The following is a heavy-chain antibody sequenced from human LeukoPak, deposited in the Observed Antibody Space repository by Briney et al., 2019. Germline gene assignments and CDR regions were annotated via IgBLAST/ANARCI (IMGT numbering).Heavy chain of an antibody. V-gene: IGHV1-8*03. J-gene: IGHJ4*02. CDR3: ARGWKLYDSSGYPFDY. CDR1: GYTFTSYD. Sequence: ASVKVSCKASGYTFTSYDINWVRQATGQGLEWMGWMNPNRGNTGYAQKFQGRVTITRNTSISTAYMELSSLRSEDTAVYYCARGWKLYDSSGYPFDYWGQGTLVTASS. CDR2: MNPNRGNT. D-gene: IGHD3-22*01.